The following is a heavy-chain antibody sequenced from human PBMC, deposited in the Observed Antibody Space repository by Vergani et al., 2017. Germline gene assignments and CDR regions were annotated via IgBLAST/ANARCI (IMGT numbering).Heavy chain of an antibody. CDR1: GDSIISRSYY. CDR3: ASGKYYSDSTSHFRGRYFDV. V-gene: IGHV4-39*01. Sequence: QMQLQESGPGLVKASETLSLTCTVSGDSIISRSYYWGWIRQPPGKGLEWIGSFYNSGNGDSSSSLKSSVTISVDTSNNQFSLRLTSVTAADTAVYYCASGKYYSDSTSHFRGRYFDVWGRGTLVTVPS. D-gene: IGHD3-16*01. J-gene: IGHJ2*01. CDR2: FYNSGNG.